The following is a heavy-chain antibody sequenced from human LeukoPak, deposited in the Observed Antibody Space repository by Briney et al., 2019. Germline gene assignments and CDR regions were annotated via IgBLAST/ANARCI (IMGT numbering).Heavy chain of an antibody. CDR3: ARDRGIVGVRGSNWFDP. Sequence: SETLSLTCTVSGGSISSYYWSWIRQPPGKGLEWIGYIYYSGSTNYNPSLKSRVTISVDTSKNQFSLKLSSVTAADTAVYYCARDRGIVGVRGSNWFDPWGQGTLVTVSS. J-gene: IGHJ5*02. CDR1: GGSISSYY. V-gene: IGHV4-59*12. D-gene: IGHD1-26*01. CDR2: IYYSGST.